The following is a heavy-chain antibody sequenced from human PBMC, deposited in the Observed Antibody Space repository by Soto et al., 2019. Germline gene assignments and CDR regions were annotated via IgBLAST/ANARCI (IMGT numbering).Heavy chain of an antibody. Sequence: ASVKVSCKASGYTFTSYGISWVRQAPGQGLEWMGWISAYNGNTNYAQKLQGRVTMTTDTSTSTAFMELRSLRSDDPAVYYCAIDVGYSSTWGVWGQGTTVTVSS. V-gene: IGHV1-18*01. CDR2: ISAYNGNT. J-gene: IGHJ6*02. CDR1: GYTFTSYG. D-gene: IGHD6-13*01. CDR3: AIDVGYSSTWGV.